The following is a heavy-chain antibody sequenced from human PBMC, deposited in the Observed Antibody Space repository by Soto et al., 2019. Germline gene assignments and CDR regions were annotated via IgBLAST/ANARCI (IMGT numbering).Heavy chain of an antibody. CDR2: INPSGGST. Sequence: QVQLVQSGAEVKKPGASVKVSCKASGYTFTSYYMHWVRQAPGQGLEWMGRINPSGGSTSYAQKFQGRVTMPRDTSTSTVYMELSSLRSEDTAVYYCAREGRAVAVLFDYWGQGTLVTVSS. D-gene: IGHD6-19*01. J-gene: IGHJ4*02. V-gene: IGHV1-46*03. CDR3: AREGRAVAVLFDY. CDR1: GYTFTSYY.